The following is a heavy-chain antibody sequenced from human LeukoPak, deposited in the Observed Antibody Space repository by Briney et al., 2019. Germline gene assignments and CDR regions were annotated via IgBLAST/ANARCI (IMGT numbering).Heavy chain of an antibody. CDR1: GGSISGYY. CDR2: IYTSGST. V-gene: IGHV4-4*07. J-gene: IGHJ3*02. CDR3: ARGPNRITMMIGDAFDI. Sequence: SETLSLTCTVSGGSISGYYWSWIRQPAGKGLEWIGRIYTSGSTSYNPSLKSRVTMSVDTSKNQFSLKLSSVTAADTAVYYCARGPNRITMMIGDAFDIWCQGTMVTISS. D-gene: IGHD3-22*01.